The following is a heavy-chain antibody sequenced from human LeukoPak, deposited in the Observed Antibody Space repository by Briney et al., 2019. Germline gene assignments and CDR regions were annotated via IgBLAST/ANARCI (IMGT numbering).Heavy chain of an antibody. J-gene: IGHJ4*02. D-gene: IGHD6-13*01. CDR2: IYYSGST. Sequence: SETLSLTCTVSGGSISSSSYYWGWIRQPPGKGLEWIGSIYYSGSTYYNPSLKSRVTISVDTSKNQFSLKLSSVTAADTAVYYCARGPPGRLGYSSSSYYFDYWGQGTLVTVSS. CDR1: GGSISSSSYY. CDR3: ARGPPGRLGYSSSSYYFDY. V-gene: IGHV4-39*07.